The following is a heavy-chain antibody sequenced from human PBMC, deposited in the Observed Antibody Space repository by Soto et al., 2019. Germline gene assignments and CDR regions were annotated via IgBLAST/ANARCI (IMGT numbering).Heavy chain of an antibody. CDR2: ISYDGSNK. D-gene: IGHD2-15*01. CDR3: ARTGLLHGMDA. Sequence: QVQLVESGGGVVQPGRSLRLSCAASGFIFSSYAMHWVRQAPGKGLEWVAVISYDGSNKYYADSVKGRFTISRDNSKNTLYLQMNSLRAEDTAVYYCARTGLLHGMDAWGQGTTVTVSS. CDR1: GFIFSSYA. V-gene: IGHV3-30-3*01. J-gene: IGHJ6*02.